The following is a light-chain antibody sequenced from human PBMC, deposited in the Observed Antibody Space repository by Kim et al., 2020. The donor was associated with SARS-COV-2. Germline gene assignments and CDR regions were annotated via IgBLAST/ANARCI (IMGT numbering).Light chain of an antibody. Sequence: QTATLTCTGNINNVGYQGAAWLQEHQDHPPKRLSYKNNKRPSGISERFSASRSGNTASLTITDLQPEDEADYYCSAWDNSLGDWVFGGGTQLTVL. CDR3: SAWDNSLGDWV. CDR1: INNVGYQG. J-gene: IGLJ3*02. CDR2: KNN. V-gene: IGLV10-54*04.